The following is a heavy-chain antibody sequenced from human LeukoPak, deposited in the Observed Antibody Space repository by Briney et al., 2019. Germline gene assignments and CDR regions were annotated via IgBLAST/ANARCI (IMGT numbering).Heavy chain of an antibody. CDR1: GGSISSYY. J-gene: IGHJ6*03. CDR3: ARQGGGDGYNGYYYYMDV. Sequence: SETLSLTCTVSGGSISSYYWSWIRQPPGKGLEWIGYIYTSGSTNYNPSLKSRVTISVDTSKNQFSLKLSSVTAADTAVYYCARQGGGDGYNGYYYYMDVWGKGTTVTVSS. V-gene: IGHV4-4*09. CDR2: IYTSGST. D-gene: IGHD5-24*01.